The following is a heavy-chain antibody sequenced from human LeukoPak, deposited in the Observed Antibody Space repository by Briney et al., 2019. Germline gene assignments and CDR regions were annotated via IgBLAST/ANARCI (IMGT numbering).Heavy chain of an antibody. CDR1: GFTFSSYA. CDR3: AKCINVAGTSENYWFDP. CDR2: ISGSGGST. D-gene: IGHD6-19*01. Sequence: GGSLRLSCAASGFTFSSYAMSWVRQAPGKGLEWVSAISGSGGSTYYADSVKGRFTISRDNSKNTLYLQMNSLRAEDTAVYYCAKCINVAGTSENYWFDPWGQGTLVTVSS. V-gene: IGHV3-23*01. J-gene: IGHJ5*02.